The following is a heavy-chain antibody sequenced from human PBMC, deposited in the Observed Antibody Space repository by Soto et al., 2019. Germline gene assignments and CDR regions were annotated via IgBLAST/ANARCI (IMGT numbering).Heavy chain of an antibody. Sequence: SETLSLTCTVSGGSISSGGYYWSWICQHPGKGLEWIGYIYYSGSTYYNPSLKSRVTISVDTSKNQFSLKLSSVTAADTAVYYCARDRPYYYDSSGYSSYWYFDLWGRGTLVTVSS. V-gene: IGHV4-31*03. CDR1: GGSISSGGYY. J-gene: IGHJ2*01. CDR2: IYYSGST. D-gene: IGHD3-22*01. CDR3: ARDRPYYYDSSGYSSYWYFDL.